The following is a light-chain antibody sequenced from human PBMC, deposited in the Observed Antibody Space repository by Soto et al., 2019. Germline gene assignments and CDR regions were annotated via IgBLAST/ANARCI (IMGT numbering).Light chain of an antibody. CDR2: EVN. Sequence: QSVLTQPASVAGCPGQSITISCTGTSSDVGSYDAVSWYQHHPGKVPKLMIYEVNKRPSGVSYRFSGSKSGNTASLTISGLQAEDEADYYCCTYAGTSSVFGSGTKVTGL. CDR3: CTYAGTSSV. J-gene: IGLJ1*01. CDR1: SSDVGSYDA. V-gene: IGLV2-23*02.